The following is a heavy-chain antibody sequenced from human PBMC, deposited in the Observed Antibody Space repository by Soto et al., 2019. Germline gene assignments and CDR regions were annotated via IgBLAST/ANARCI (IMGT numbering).Heavy chain of an antibody. D-gene: IGHD3-10*01. Sequence: ASVKVSCKASGYTFTSYAMHWVRQAPGQRLEWMGWINAGNGNTKYSQKFQGRVTITRDTSASTAYMELSSLRSEDTAVYYCAREAKLYRGLNWFDPWGQGTLVTVSS. V-gene: IGHV1-3*01. CDR1: GYTFTSYA. CDR2: INAGNGNT. CDR3: AREAKLYRGLNWFDP. J-gene: IGHJ5*02.